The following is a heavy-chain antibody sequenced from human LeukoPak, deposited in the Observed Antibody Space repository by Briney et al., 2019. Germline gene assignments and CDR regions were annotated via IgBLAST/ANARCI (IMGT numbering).Heavy chain of an antibody. V-gene: IGHV4-59*08. CDR1: GGSISSYY. CDR3: ASQSYTRRRFDY. D-gene: IGHD3-16*02. Sequence: PSETLSLSCTVSGGSISSYYWSWIRQPPGKGLEWIGYFYHSGITKYNPSLKSRVTISVDTSKNQFSLKLSSVTAADTAIYYCASQSYTRRRFDYWGQGTLVTVSS. J-gene: IGHJ4*02. CDR2: FYHSGIT.